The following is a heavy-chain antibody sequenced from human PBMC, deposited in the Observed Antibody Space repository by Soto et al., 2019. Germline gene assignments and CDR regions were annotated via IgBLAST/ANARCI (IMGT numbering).Heavy chain of an antibody. D-gene: IGHD3-22*01. CDR2: ISWNSGSI. Sequence: EVQLVESGGGLVQPGRSLRLSCAASGFTFDDYAMHWVRQAPGKGLEWVSGISWNSGSIGYADSVKGRFTISRDNAKNSLYLQMNSLRAEDTALYYCAKGGFKWPKIKGNFDYWGQGTLVTVSS. V-gene: IGHV3-9*01. CDR3: AKGGFKWPKIKGNFDY. J-gene: IGHJ4*02. CDR1: GFTFDDYA.